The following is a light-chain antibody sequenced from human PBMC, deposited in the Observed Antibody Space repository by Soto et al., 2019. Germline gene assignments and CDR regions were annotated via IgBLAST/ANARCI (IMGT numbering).Light chain of an antibody. J-gene: IGKJ4*01. CDR2: AAS. Sequence: IQLTQSPSSLSASVGDRVTITCRASQDIAIYLAWYQQKPGEAPKLLIYAASTLYGGVPSRFSGSGSGTDFALTIISLHAEAFATHYCQQLRMYPSTFGGGTKVEIK. CDR3: QQLRMYPST. V-gene: IGKV1-9*01. CDR1: QDIAIY.